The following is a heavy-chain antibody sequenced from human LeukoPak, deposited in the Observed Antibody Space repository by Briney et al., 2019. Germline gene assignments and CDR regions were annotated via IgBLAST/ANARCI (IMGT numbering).Heavy chain of an antibody. D-gene: IGHD1-26*01. CDR1: GGSISTYY. Sequence: SETLSLTCTVSGGSISTYYWSWIRQPPGKALEWIGYIYYTGSTTYNPSLKRRVSISVDTSKNQFSLKLTSVTAADTAVYYCARAWEGFYYMDVWGKGTTVTVSS. CDR2: IYYTGST. CDR3: ARAWEGFYYMDV. J-gene: IGHJ6*03. V-gene: IGHV4-59*01.